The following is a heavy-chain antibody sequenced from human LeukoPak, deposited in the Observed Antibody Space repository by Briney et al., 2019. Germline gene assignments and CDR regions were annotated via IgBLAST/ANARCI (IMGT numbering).Heavy chain of an antibody. D-gene: IGHD3-10*01. V-gene: IGHV4-34*01. CDR1: GGSFSGYY. CDR2: INHSGST. Sequence: SETLSLTCAVYGGSFSGYYWSWIRQPPGKGLEWIGEINHSGSTNYNPSLKGRVTTSVDTSKNQFSLKLSSVTAADTAVYYCARRRRVRGVIPHGYYFDYWGQGTLVTVSS. J-gene: IGHJ4*02. CDR3: ARRRRVRGVIPHGYYFDY.